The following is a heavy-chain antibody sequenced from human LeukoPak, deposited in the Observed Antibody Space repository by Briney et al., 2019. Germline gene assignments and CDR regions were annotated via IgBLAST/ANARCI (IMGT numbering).Heavy chain of an antibody. CDR3: ARHTTIFGVAIIDI. CDR2: MHPNSGGT. J-gene: IGHJ3*02. D-gene: IGHD3-3*01. Sequence: GASVKVSCEASGYTFTDYYMHWLRQAPGQGLEWMGWMHPNSGGTNYAQKFQGRVTMTRDTSISTAYMDLSSLRSDDTAVYYCARHTTIFGVAIIDIWGQGTMVTVSS. CDR1: GYTFTDYY. V-gene: IGHV1-2*02.